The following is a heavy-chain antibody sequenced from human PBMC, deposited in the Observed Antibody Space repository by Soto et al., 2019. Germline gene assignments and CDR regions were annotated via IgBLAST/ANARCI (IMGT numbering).Heavy chain of an antibody. CDR2: IYHSGST. J-gene: IGHJ5*02. Sequence: QLQLRESGSGLVKPSQTLSLTCAVSGGSISSGGYSWSWIRQPPGKGLEWIGFIYHSGSTYYSPSLKSRVTISLDRSMNQFSLKLSSVTAADTAVYYCARENFWSGNVAWFDPWGQGILVTVSS. CDR1: GGSISSGGYS. V-gene: IGHV4-30-2*01. D-gene: IGHD3-3*01. CDR3: ARENFWSGNVAWFDP.